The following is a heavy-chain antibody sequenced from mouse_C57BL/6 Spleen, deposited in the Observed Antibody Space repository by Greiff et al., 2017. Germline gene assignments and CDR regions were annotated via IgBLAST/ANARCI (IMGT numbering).Heavy chain of an antibody. D-gene: IGHD2-4*01. CDR3: ARWDDYDFDY. Sequence: VQLQQSGAELVRPGTSVKVSCKASGYAFTNYLIEWVKQRPGQGLEWIGVINPGSGGTNYNEKFKGKATLTADKSSSTAYMQLSSLTSEDSAVYFCARWDDYDFDYWGQGTTLTVSS. V-gene: IGHV1-54*01. CDR1: GYAFTNYL. CDR2: INPGSGGT. J-gene: IGHJ2*01.